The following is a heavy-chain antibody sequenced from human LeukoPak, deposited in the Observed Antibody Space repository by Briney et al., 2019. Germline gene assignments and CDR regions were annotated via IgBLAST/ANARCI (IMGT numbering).Heavy chain of an antibody. J-gene: IGHJ3*01. CDR2: ISSSGSTV. D-gene: IGHD3-3*01. CDR1: GFALSNYW. CDR3: ARITIFG. Sequence: GGSLRLSCAASGFALSNYWMNWVRQAPGKGLEWVSYISSSGSTVYYADSVKGRFTISRDNAKNSLYLRMNSLRPDDTAVYYCARITIFGGGQGTMVTVSA. V-gene: IGHV3-48*01.